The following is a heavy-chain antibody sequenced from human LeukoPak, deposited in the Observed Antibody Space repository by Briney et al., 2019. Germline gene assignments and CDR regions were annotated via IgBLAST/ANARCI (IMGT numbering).Heavy chain of an antibody. CDR1: GFTFDDYA. Sequence: PGRSLRLSCAASGFTFDDYAMHWVRQAPGKGLEWVGRIKSRSDGGTIEYAAPVKGRFTISRDDSRGTMFLQMNSLEIEDTAVYYCSTVEISRGSSWSLDYWGQGTRVTVSS. CDR3: STVEISRGSSWSLDY. J-gene: IGHJ4*02. CDR2: IKSRSDGGTI. D-gene: IGHD6-13*01. V-gene: IGHV3-15*01.